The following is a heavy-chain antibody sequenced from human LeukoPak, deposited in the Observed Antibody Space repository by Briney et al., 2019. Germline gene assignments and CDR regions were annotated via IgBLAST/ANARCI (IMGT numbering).Heavy chain of an antibody. J-gene: IGHJ4*02. Sequence: SVKVSCKASRGTFSSYAISWVRQAPGQGLEWMGGIIPIFGTANYAQKFQGRVKITADESTSTAYMELSSLRSEDTAVYYCARDPGSSWYLDYWGQGTLVTVSS. V-gene: IGHV1-69*13. CDR2: IIPIFGTA. D-gene: IGHD6-13*01. CDR3: ARDPGSSWYLDY. CDR1: RGTFSSYA.